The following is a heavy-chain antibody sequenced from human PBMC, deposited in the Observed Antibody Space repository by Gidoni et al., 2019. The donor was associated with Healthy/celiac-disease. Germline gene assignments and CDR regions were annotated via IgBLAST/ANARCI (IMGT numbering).Heavy chain of an antibody. V-gene: IGHV4-31*01. Sequence: QVQLQASGPGLVKPSQTLSLTCTVSGGSISSGGSYWNWIRQHPGKGLEGIGYIYYSGSTYYNPSLKILVTISVDTSKNQFSLKLSSVTAADTAVYYCARARDSSSCWFDPWGQGTLVTVSS. J-gene: IGHJ5*02. D-gene: IGHD6-13*01. CDR1: GGSISSGGSY. CDR3: ARARDSSSCWFDP. CDR2: IYYSGST.